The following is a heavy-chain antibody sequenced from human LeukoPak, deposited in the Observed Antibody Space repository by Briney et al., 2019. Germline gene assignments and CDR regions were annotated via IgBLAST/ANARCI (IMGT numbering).Heavy chain of an antibody. CDR1: GGSISSSSYY. D-gene: IGHD3-10*01. V-gene: IGHV4-39*07. CDR3: VNVVRHWFGELTLESRAGSFDY. Sequence: KPSETLSLTCTVSGGSISSSSYYWGWIRQPPGKGLEWIGSIYYSGSTYYNPSLKSRVTISVDTSKNQFSLKLTSVTAADTAVYFCVNVVRHWFGELTLESRAGSFDYWGQGTLVTVSS. CDR2: IYYSGST. J-gene: IGHJ4*02.